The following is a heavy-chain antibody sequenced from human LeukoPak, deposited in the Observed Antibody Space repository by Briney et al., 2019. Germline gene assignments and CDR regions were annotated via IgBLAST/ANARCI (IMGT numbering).Heavy chain of an antibody. CDR3: ARGLRGSSRRTYYFDY. Sequence: PSQTLSLTCTVSGGSISSGGYYWSWIRQHPGKGLEWIGYIYYSGSTYYNPSLKSRVTISVDTSKNQFSLKLSSVTAADTAVYYCARGLRGSSRRTYYFDYWGQGTLVTVSS. CDR2: IYYSGST. CDR1: GGSISSGGYY. V-gene: IGHV4-31*03. J-gene: IGHJ4*02. D-gene: IGHD6-13*01.